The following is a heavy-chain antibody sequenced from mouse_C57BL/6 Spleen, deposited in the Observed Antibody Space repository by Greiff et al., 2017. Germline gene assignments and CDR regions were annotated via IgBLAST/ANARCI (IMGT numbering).Heavy chain of an antibody. D-gene: IGHD1-1*01. CDR3: ARSPCTTVVATPLLSFDY. CDR2: LYPSSGNT. V-gene: IGHV1-81*01. J-gene: IGHJ2*01. CDR1: GYTFTSYG. Sequence: QVQLQQSGAELARPGASVKLSCKASGYTFTSYGISWVKQRTGQGLAWIGELYPSSGNTYYNEKFKGKATLTADKSSSTAYMGLRSLTSEDSAVYFCARSPCTTVVATPLLSFDYWGQGTTLPVSS.